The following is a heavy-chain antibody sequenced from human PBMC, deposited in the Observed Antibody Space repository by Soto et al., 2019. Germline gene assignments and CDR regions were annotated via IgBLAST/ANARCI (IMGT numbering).Heavy chain of an antibody. V-gene: IGHV1-69*01. CDR1: GDTFKNCV. J-gene: IGHJ6*02. CDR2: IITLFGTT. Sequence: QVQVVQSGVEVRRPGSSVKVSCKASGDTFKNCVISWVRQAPGQALEWMGGIITLFGTTDFAQRFQGRLTITTDESTTTAYMELSRLGSEDTATYYCAAELGFGKLSVVWGQGTTVIVSS. CDR3: AAELGFGKLSVV. D-gene: IGHD7-27*01.